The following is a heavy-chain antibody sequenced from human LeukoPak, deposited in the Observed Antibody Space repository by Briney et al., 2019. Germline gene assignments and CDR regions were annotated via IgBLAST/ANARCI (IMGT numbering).Heavy chain of an antibody. CDR3: ARHLFSLVAAIEGAFDI. CDR2: IYPGDSDT. J-gene: IGHJ3*02. V-gene: IGHV5-51*01. D-gene: IGHD5-12*01. CDR1: GYSFTSFW. Sequence: GESLNISCKSSGYSFTSFWIGWVRRMPGRGLEWMGIIYPGDSDTSFSPSFQGQITISAAKSISTAYLQWNSLKASDTAMYYCARHLFSLVAAIEGAFDIWGQGTMVTVSS.